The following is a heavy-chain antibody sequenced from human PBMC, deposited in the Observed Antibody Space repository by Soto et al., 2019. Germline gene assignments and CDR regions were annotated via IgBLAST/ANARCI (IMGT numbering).Heavy chain of an antibody. CDR3: ARTRITSTAATFDP. J-gene: IGHJ5*02. V-gene: IGHV4-61*05. CDR1: GGSISSSSYY. D-gene: IGHD1-20*01. Sequence: SETLSLTCTVSGGSISSSSYYWGWIRQPPGKGLEWIVYMSYSGSSNYNPSLKSRVIMSVDTSKNQVSLKLSSVTAADTAVYYCARTRITSTAATFDPWGQGTLVTVSS. CDR2: MSYSGSS.